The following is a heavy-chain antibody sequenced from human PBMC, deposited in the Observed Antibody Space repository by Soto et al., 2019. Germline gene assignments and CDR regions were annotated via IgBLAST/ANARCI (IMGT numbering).Heavy chain of an antibody. J-gene: IGHJ5*02. D-gene: IGHD4-17*01. Sequence: PSDTLSLTCAVSGGSISSGDYSWSWIRQPPGKGLEWIGYIYHSGSTYYNPSLKGRVTISVDRSKNQFSLKLNSVTAADTAVYFCARAVYGDYDNWFDPWGQGTLVTVSS. V-gene: IGHV4-30-2*01. CDR3: ARAVYGDYDNWFDP. CDR2: IYHSGST. CDR1: GGSISSGDYS.